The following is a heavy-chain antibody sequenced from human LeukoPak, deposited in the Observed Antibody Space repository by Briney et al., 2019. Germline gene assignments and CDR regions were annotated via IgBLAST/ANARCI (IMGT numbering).Heavy chain of an antibody. D-gene: IGHD2-15*01. CDR2: TYYSGST. J-gene: IGHJ4*02. CDR1: GGSVSSASNY. CDR3: ARDPGYCSGGSCGNFDY. Sequence: SETLSLTCTVSGGSVSSASNYWSWIRQPPGKGLEWIGYTYYSGSTSYNPSLKSRVTISADTSKNQFSLKLSSVTAADTAVYYCARDPGYCSGGSCGNFDYWGQGTLVTVSS. V-gene: IGHV4-61*01.